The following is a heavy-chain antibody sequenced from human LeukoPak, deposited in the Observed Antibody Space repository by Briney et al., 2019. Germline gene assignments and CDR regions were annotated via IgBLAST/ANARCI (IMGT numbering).Heavy chain of an antibody. CDR1: GGSVSSYY. V-gene: IGHV4-4*07. Sequence: SETLSLTCTVSGGSVSSYYCSWVRQPAGKGLEWIGRVYTSGSTNYNPSLKSRVIMSVDTSKNKFSLKLTSVTAADTAVYFYACSVWPPYFDYWGQGTLVTVSS. J-gene: IGHJ4*02. D-gene: IGHD6-19*01. CDR3: ACSVWPPYFDY. CDR2: VYTSGST.